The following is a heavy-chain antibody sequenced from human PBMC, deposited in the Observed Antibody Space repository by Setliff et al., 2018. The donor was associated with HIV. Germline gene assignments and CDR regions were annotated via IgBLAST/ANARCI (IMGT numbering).Heavy chain of an antibody. V-gene: IGHV3-49*04. J-gene: IGHJ6*03. CDR2: ITSKTYGGTT. D-gene: IGHD1-26*01. CDR1: GFTFGDYA. CDR3: TRFSSRRGSYFYYYYYMDV. Sequence: PGGSLRLSCTTSGFTFGDYAMNWVRQAPGKGLEWVGFITSKTYGGTTEYAASVRGRFTISRDDSKSIAYLHMNSLKTEDTALYYCTRFSSRRGSYFYYYYYMDVWGKGTTVTVSS.